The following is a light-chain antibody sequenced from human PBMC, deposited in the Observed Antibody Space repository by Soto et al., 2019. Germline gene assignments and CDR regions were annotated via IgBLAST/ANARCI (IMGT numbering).Light chain of an antibody. J-gene: IGLJ1*01. CDR3: SSYTSNSPYV. CDR2: EVN. CDR1: SSDVGGYNF. Sequence: QSVLTQPASVSGSPGQSITISCTGTSSDVGGYNFVSWYQQHPGKAPKLMIYEVNNRPSGVSNRFSGSKSGNTASLTISGLQAEDEADYYCSSYTSNSPYVFGTGTMLTVL. V-gene: IGLV2-14*01.